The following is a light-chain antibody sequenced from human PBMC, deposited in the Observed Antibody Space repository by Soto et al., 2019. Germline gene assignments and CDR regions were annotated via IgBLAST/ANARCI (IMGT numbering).Light chain of an antibody. CDR1: SSDIGNYNY. J-gene: IGLJ3*02. CDR3: CSYSSSSNSPWV. V-gene: IGLV2-14*01. Sequence: QSALTQPASVSGPPGQSITISCIGSSSDIGNYNYVSWYQQHPGKAPKVMIYEVSRRPSGVSHRFSGSKSGNTASLTISGLQAEDEADYYCCSYSSSSNSPWVFGGGTKVTVL. CDR2: EVS.